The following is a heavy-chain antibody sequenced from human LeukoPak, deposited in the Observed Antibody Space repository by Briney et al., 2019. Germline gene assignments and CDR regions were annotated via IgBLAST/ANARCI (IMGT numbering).Heavy chain of an antibody. V-gene: IGHV4-4*07. Sequence: PSETLSLTCTVSGGSISSYYWSWIRQPAGKGLEWIGRIYTSGSTNYNPSLKSRVTMSIDTSKSQFSLSLSSVTAADTAMYWCVRQSRIFGVIRPGYMDVWGKGIMVSVSS. CDR2: IYTSGST. CDR3: VRQSRIFGVIRPGYMDV. J-gene: IGHJ6*03. D-gene: IGHD3-3*01. CDR1: GGSISSYY.